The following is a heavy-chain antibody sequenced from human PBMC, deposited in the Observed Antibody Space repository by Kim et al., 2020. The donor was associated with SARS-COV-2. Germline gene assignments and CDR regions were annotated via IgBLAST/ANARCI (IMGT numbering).Heavy chain of an antibody. Sequence: GGSLRLSCAASGFTFSSYWMSWVRQAPGKGLEWVANIKQDGSEKYYVDSVKGRFTISRDNAKNSLYLQMNSLRAEDTAVYYCAREPVDTGNYGMDVWGQGTTVTVSS. J-gene: IGHJ6*02. D-gene: IGHD5-18*01. CDR1: GFTFSSYW. CDR2: IKQDGSEK. V-gene: IGHV3-7*03. CDR3: AREPVDTGNYGMDV.